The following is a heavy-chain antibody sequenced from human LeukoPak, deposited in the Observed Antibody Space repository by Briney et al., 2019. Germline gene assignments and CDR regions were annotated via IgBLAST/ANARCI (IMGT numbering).Heavy chain of an antibody. D-gene: IGHD3-3*01. CDR3: ARAPYDFWSGYFH. J-gene: IGHJ4*02. CDR1: GGSISSYY. V-gene: IGHV4-59*01. CDR2: IYYSGST. Sequence: SETLSLTCTVSGGSISSYYWSWIRQPPGKGLEWIGYIYYSGSTNYNPSLKSRDTISVDTSKNQFSLKLSSVTAADTAVYYCARAPYDFWSGYFHWGQGTLVTVSS.